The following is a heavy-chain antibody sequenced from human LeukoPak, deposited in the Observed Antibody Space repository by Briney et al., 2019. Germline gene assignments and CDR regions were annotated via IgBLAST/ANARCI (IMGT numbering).Heavy chain of an antibody. D-gene: IGHD2-15*01. CDR3: ARDRCSGGSSYSGWFDH. CDR1: GDSLSSNSAA. Sequence: SQTLSLTCALSGDSLSSNSAAWHWLRQSPSRGLEWLGRTYYRSKLYNDYAVSVKSRITINPDTSKNQFSLQLNSVTPEDTAVYYCARDRCSGGSSYSGWFDHWGQGTLVTVSS. CDR2: TYYRSKLYN. J-gene: IGHJ5*02. V-gene: IGHV6-1*01.